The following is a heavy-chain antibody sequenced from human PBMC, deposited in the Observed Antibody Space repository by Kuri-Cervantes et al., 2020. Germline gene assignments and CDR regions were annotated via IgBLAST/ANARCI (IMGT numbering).Heavy chain of an antibody. CDR1: GLIFSNYS. CDR2: ISTTGSHT. CDR3: ARVTNGASFDH. Sequence: GGSLRLSCAASGLIFSNYSMNWVRQAPGKGLEWVSSISTTGSHTYYADAMKGRFTISRDNAKNSLYLQMNSLRAEDTAVYYCARVTNGASFDHWGQGTLVTVSS. D-gene: IGHD4-17*01. J-gene: IGHJ4*02. V-gene: IGHV3-21*01.